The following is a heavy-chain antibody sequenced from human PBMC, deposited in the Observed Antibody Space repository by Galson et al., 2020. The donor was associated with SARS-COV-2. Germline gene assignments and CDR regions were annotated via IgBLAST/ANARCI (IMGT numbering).Heavy chain of an antibody. D-gene: IGHD4-17*01. J-gene: IGHJ4*02. V-gene: IGHV4-30-4*01. CDR1: GDSISSDDFY. Sequence: SETLSLTCTVSGDSISSDDFYWSWIRQTPGTGLEWIGDIHSSGNTYYNPSLMSRGTISVDTSKNQFSLRLISVTAADTPAYFCARTSSTATREYYFDYWGRGTLVSVSS. CDR3: ARTSSTATREYYFDY. CDR2: IHSSGNT.